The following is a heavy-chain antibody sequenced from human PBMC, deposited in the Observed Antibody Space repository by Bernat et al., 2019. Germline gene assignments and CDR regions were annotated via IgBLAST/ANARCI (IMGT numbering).Heavy chain of an antibody. CDR2: IQYDGNNE. J-gene: IGHJ3*01. CDR3: TKDRRAILET. V-gene: IGHV3-30*02. D-gene: IGHD3-3*01. CDR1: GFTFSSNG. Sequence: QVQLVESGGGVVQPGGSLRLSCAESGFTFSSNGMHWVRQAPGKGLEWVAFIQYDGNNEYYADSVKGRFTISRDNSKNTLYLQMTSLTVEDMAVYYCTKDRRAILETWSQGTMVTVSS.